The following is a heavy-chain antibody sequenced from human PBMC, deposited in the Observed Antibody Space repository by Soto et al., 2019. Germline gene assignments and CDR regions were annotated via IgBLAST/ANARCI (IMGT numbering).Heavy chain of an antibody. V-gene: IGHV4-31*03. CDR3: ARSWIQLCWDY. J-gene: IGHJ4*02. Sequence: TSETLSLTCTVSGGSISSGGYYWSWIRQHPGKGLEWIGYIYYSGSTYYNPSLKSRVTISVDTSKNQFSLKLSSVTAADTAVYYCARSWIQLCWDYWGQGTLVTVSS. CDR1: GGSISSGGYY. CDR2: IYYSGST. D-gene: IGHD5-18*01.